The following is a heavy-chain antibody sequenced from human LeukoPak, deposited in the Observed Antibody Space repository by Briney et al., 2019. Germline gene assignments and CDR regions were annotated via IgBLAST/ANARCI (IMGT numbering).Heavy chain of an antibody. V-gene: IGHV3-74*01. CDR3: VRERNNFWSGHHSIFDS. CDR1: GFIFSDHW. J-gene: IGHJ4*02. D-gene: IGHD3-3*01. CDR2: INNDGSST. Sequence: PGGSLRLSCAASGFIFSDHWMHWVRRAPGKGLVWLSRINNDGSSTIYADSVKGRFTFSRDNAENTLFLEMSSLRVEDTAVYYCVRERNNFWSGHHSIFDSWGQGTLVTVSS.